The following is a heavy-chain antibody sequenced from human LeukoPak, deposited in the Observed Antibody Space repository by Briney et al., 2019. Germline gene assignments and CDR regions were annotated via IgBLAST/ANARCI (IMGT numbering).Heavy chain of an antibody. V-gene: IGHV3-48*02. J-gene: IGHJ6*02. CDR2: ISSSSSTI. CDR3: ARDRGIYYYYYGMDV. D-gene: IGHD3-10*01. Sequence: PRGSLRLSCAASGFTFSSYSMNWVRQAPGKGLEWVSYISSSSSTIYYADSVKGRFTISRDNAKNSLYLQMNSLRDEDTAVYYCARDRGIYYYYYGMDVWGQGTTVTVSS. CDR1: GFTFSSYS.